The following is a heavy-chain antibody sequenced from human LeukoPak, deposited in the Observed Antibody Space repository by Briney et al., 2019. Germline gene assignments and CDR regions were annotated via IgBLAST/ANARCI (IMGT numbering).Heavy chain of an antibody. Sequence: PGGSLRLSCAASGFTVSSNYMSWVRQAPGKGLEWVSVIYSGGSTYYADSVKGRFTISRDNSKNTLYLQMNSLGAEDTAVYYCARAPMVRGVIIPYYFDYWGQGTLVTVSS. CDR2: IYSGGST. V-gene: IGHV3-53*01. J-gene: IGHJ4*02. CDR1: GFTVSSNY. CDR3: ARAPMVRGVIIPYYFDY. D-gene: IGHD3-10*01.